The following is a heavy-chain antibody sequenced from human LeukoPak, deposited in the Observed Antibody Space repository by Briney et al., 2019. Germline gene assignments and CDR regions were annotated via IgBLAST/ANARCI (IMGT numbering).Heavy chain of an antibody. CDR2: ISYDGSNK. J-gene: IGHJ4*02. CDR3: ARDRRPGVGELLVYY. V-gene: IGHV3-30-3*01. Sequence: PGGSLRLSCAASGFTFSSYAMHWVRQAPGKGLEWVAVISYDGSNKYYADSVKGRFTISRDNSKNTLYLQMSSLRAEDTAVYYCARDRRPGVGELLVYYWGQGTLVTVSS. CDR1: GFTFSSYA. D-gene: IGHD2-21*02.